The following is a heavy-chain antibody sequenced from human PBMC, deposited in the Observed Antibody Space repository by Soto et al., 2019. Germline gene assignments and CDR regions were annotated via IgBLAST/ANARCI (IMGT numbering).Heavy chain of an antibody. V-gene: IGHV1-46*01. CDR1: GYTFTSYY. CDR3: ARERDPFREQLVRHNWFDP. D-gene: IGHD6-6*01. CDR2: INPSGGST. J-gene: IGHJ5*02. Sequence: QVQLVQSGAEVKKPGASVKVSCKASGYTFTSYYMHWVRQAPGQGLEWMGIINPSGGSTSYAQKFQGRVTMTRDTSTSTVYMELSSLRSEDTAVYYCARERDPFREQLVRHNWFDPWGQGTLVTGSS.